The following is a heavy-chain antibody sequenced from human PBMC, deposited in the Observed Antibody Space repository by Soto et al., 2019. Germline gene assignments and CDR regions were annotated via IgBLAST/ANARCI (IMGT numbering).Heavy chain of an antibody. V-gene: IGHV4-28*01. CDR3: ARREIQGPIDY. J-gene: IGHJ4*02. CDR2: IYYSGTT. CDR1: GYSISSSNW. D-gene: IGHD1-26*01. Sequence: QVQLQESGPGLVKPSDTLSLTCAASGYSISSSNWWGWIRQPPGKGLEWIGYIYYSGTTYYNPSLKSRFTMSVDTSKNQFSLKLTSVTAVDTAVYYCARREIQGPIDYWGQGTLVTVSS.